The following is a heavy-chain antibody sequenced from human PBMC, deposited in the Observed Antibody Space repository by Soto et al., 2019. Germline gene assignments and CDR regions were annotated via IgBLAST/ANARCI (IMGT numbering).Heavy chain of an antibody. CDR1: GFPFSSYG. D-gene: IGHD3-10*01. CDR2: ISYDGSNK. CDR3: VGGQYYFDY. Sequence: QVQLVESGGGVVQPGRSLRLSCAASGFPFSSYGMHWVREAPGKGLEWVAVISYDGSNKYYADSVKGRFTISRDNSASTLDLQMNSLRPEDTALYYCVGGQYYFDYRGQGTLVTFSP. V-gene: IGHV3-30*03. J-gene: IGHJ4*02.